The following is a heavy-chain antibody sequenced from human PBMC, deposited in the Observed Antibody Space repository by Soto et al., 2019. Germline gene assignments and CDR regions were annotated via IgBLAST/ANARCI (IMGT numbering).Heavy chain of an antibody. V-gene: IGHV1-3*01. J-gene: IGHJ6*02. CDR3: ARSSGKPYYYYYGMDV. D-gene: IGHD1-1*01. CDR2: INAGNGNT. Sequence: ASVKVSCKASGYTFTSYAMHWVRQAPGHRLEWLGWINAGNGNTKYSQKFQGRVSITRDTSASTAYMDLSSLRSEDTAVFYCARSSGKPYYYYYGMDVWGQGATVTVSS. CDR1: GYTFTSYA.